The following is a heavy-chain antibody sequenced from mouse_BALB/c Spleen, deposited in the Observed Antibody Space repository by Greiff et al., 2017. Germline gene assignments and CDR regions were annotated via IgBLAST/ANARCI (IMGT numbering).Heavy chain of an antibody. V-gene: IGHV2-6-7*01. CDR2: IWGDGST. Sequence: VMLVESGPGLVAPSQSLSITCTVSGFSLTCYGVNWVRQPPGKGLEWLGMIWGDGSTDYNSALKSRLSISKDNSKSQVFLKMNSLQTDDTARYYCAREGPRGAMDYWGQGTSVTVSS. CDR3: AREGPRGAMDY. J-gene: IGHJ4*01. D-gene: IGHD3-1*01. CDR1: GFSLTCYG.